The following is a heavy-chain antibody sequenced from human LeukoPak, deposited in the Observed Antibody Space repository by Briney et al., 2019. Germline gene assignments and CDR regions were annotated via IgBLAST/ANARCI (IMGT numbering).Heavy chain of an antibody. CDR2: INHSGST. J-gene: IGHJ5*02. CDR1: GGSFSGYY. D-gene: IGHD2-8*02. V-gene: IGHV4-34*01. Sequence: SETLSLTCAVCGGSFSGYYWSWIRQPPGKGLDGIGEINHSGSTNYNPPLTSRVTIPVDTSKNQFSLKLSSVTAADTAVYYCTRILAYGWGKQHNWFDPWGQGTLVTVSS. CDR3: TRILAYGWGKQHNWFDP.